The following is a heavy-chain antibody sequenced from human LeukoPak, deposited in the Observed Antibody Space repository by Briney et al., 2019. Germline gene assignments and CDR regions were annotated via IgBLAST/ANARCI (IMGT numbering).Heavy chain of an antibody. D-gene: IGHD2-15*01. CDR1: GGSFSGYY. CDR3: ARNDRLGDIVVVVAAPNFDY. CDR2: ISHSGST. V-gene: IGHV4-34*01. J-gene: IGHJ4*02. Sequence: PSETLSLTCAVYGGSFSGYYWSWIRQPPGKGLEWIGEISHSGSTNYNPSLKSRVTISVDTSKNQFSLKLSSVTAADTAVYYCARNDRLGDIVVVVAAPNFDYWGQGTLVTVSS.